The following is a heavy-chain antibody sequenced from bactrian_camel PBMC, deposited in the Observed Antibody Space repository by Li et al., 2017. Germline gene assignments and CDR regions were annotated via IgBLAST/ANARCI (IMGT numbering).Heavy chain of an antibody. V-gene: IGHV3S40*01. Sequence: DVQLVESGGGLVQPGRSLRLSCAASGLTFSSYDMSWVRQAPGKGLEWVSTISSGGGTIYYADSVKGRFAISRDNAKNTMYLQMVGLKTEDMAVYYCAAGLLADHGLGLGTQVTVS. CDR1: GLTFSSYD. CDR2: ISSGGGTI. D-gene: IGHD5*01. J-gene: IGHJ4*01.